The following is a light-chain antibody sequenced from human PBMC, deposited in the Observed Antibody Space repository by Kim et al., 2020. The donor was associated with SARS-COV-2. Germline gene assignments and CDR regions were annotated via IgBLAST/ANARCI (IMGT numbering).Light chain of an antibody. CDR1: INNVGNQG. V-gene: IGLV10-54*01. J-gene: IGLJ3*02. CDR2: RDN. CDR3: SAWDSSLSAWV. Sequence: RKTATLTCTGNINNVGNQGAAWLQQHQGHPPKLLFYRDNNRPSGISARFSASRSGSTASLTITGLQPEDEADYYCSAWDSSLSAWVFGGGTQLTVL.